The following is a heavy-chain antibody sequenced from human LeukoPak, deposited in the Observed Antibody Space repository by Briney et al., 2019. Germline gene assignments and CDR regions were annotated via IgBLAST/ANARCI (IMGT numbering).Heavy chain of an antibody. V-gene: IGHV3-53*01. D-gene: IGHD2-15*01. CDR3: AKYRPLGVVAPDQCFDY. CDR2: IYSGGST. Sequence: GGSLRLSCAASGFTVSSNYMSWVRQAPGKGLEWVSVIYSGGSTYYADSVKGRFTISRDNSKNTLYLEMNSLRAEDTAVYYCAKYRPLGVVAPDQCFDYWGQGTLVTVSS. CDR1: GFTVSSNY. J-gene: IGHJ4*02.